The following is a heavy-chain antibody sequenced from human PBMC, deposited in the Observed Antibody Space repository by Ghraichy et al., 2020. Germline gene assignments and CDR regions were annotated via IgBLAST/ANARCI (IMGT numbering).Heavy chain of an antibody. J-gene: IGHJ6*02. Sequence: GGSLRLSCAASGFTVSSNYMSWVRQAPGKGLEWVSVIYSGGSTYYADSVKGRFTISRDNSKNTLYLQMNSLRAEDTAVYYCARELYSGYDYYYYGMDVWGQGTTVTVSS. D-gene: IGHD5-12*01. CDR1: GFTVSSNY. CDR2: IYSGGST. V-gene: IGHV3-53*01. CDR3: ARELYSGYDYYYYGMDV.